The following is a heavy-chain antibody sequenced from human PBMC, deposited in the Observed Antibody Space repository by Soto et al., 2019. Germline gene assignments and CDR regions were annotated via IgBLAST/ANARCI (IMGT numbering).Heavy chain of an antibody. Sequence: GGSLRLSCAASGFTFSDYYMSWIRQAPGKGLEWVSYISSSGSTIYYADSVKGRFTISRDNAKNSLYLQMNSLRAEDTAVYYCARDHYDYIWGSHRYLPFDYWGQGTLVTVSS. D-gene: IGHD3-16*02. CDR1: GFTFSDYY. CDR3: ARDHYDYIWGSHRYLPFDY. V-gene: IGHV3-11*01. J-gene: IGHJ4*02. CDR2: ISSSGSTI.